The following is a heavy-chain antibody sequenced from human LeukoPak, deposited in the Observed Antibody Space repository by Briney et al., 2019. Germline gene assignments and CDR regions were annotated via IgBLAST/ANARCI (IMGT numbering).Heavy chain of an antibody. CDR2: INHSGST. Sequence: PSETLSLTCAVYGGSFSGYYWSWIRQPPGKGLEWIGEINHSGSTNYNPSLKSRVTISVDTSKNQFSLKLSSVTAADTAVYYCGRGRGRKGFFGVFIILPDYFAYWAREPWSPSPQ. J-gene: IGHJ4*02. V-gene: IGHV4-34*01. CDR3: GRGRGRKGFFGVFIILPDYFAY. D-gene: IGHD3-3*01. CDR1: GGSFSGYY.